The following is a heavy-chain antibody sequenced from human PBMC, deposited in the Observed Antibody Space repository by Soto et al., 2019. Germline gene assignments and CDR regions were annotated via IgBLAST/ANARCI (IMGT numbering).Heavy chain of an antibody. D-gene: IGHD4-17*01. V-gene: IGHV3-23*01. Sequence: GGSLRLSCAASGFTFSSYAMSWVRQAPGKGLEWVSAISGSGGSTYYADSVKGRFTISRDNSKNTLYLQMNSLRAEDTSVYYCAKDFGLTTVNDAFDIWGQGTMVTVSS. CDR1: GFTFSSYA. CDR3: AKDFGLTTVNDAFDI. CDR2: ISGSGGST. J-gene: IGHJ3*02.